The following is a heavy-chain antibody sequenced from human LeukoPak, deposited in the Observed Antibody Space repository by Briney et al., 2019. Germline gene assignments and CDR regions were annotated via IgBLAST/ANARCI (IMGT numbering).Heavy chain of an antibody. CDR1: GLTFSSYA. CDR3: ARGGHCSTTSCSNYDGMDV. V-gene: IGHV3-30*04. CDR2: ISYDGSNK. D-gene: IGHD2-2*01. J-gene: IGHJ6*02. Sequence: PGGSLRLSCAASGLTFSSYAMHWVRQAPGKGLEWVAVISYDGSNKYYADSVKGRFTISRDNSKNTLYLQMNSLRAEDTAVYFCARGGHCSTTSCSNYDGMDVWGQGTTLTVSS.